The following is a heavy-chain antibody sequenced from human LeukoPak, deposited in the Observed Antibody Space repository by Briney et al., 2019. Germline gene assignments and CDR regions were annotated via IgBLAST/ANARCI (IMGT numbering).Heavy chain of an antibody. J-gene: IGHJ4*02. CDR2: ISWNSGSI. V-gene: IGHV3-9*01. CDR1: GFTFDDYA. Sequence: PGGSLRLSCAASGFTFDDYAMHWVRQAPGKGQEWVSGISWNSGSIGYADSVKGRFTISRDNAKNSLYLRMNSLRAEDTALYYCAKDMRLRTTVTTIGFDYWGQGTLVTVSS. CDR3: AKDMRLRTTVTTIGFDY. D-gene: IGHD4-17*01.